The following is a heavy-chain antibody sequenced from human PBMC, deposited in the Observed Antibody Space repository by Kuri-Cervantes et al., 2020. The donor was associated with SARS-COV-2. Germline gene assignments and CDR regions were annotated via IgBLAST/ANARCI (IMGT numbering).Heavy chain of an antibody. CDR3: ASGYSIDY. J-gene: IGHJ4*02. Sequence: GESLKISCAASGFTFSSYAMSWVRQAPGKGLELVSAISGSGCSKYYADSVKGRFTISRDNSKNKLYLQMNSLRAEDTAVYYCASGYSIDYWGQGTLVTVSS. D-gene: IGHD2-21*01. CDR2: ISGSGCSK. CDR1: GFTFSSYA. V-gene: IGHV3-23*01.